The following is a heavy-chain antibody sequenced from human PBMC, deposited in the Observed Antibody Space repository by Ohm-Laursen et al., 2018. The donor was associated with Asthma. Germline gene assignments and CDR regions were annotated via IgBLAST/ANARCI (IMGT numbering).Heavy chain of an antibody. CDR1: GFTFSSYW. D-gene: IGHD3-3*01. CDR3: ARDVMEWYLPAFDF. J-gene: IGHJ4*02. CDR2: GGSYYDGGLK. Sequence: SSLRLSCAASGFTFSSYWMSWVRQAPGKGLEWVAVGGSYYDGGLKYYADSVNGRFTVSRDDSKNTLYLQMNSLRPDDTAVYYCARDVMEWYLPAFDFWGQGTLVTVSS. V-gene: IGHV3-30*19.